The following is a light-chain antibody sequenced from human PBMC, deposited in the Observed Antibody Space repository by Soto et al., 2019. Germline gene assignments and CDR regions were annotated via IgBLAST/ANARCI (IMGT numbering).Light chain of an antibody. CDR2: GAS. CDR3: QQYGNSPLN. Sequence: EIVLTQSPGTLSLSTGERATLSCRASQSVSSSYLAWYQQRPGQAPRLLIYGASNRATGIPDRFSGSGSGTDFTLTISRLEPEDFAVYFCQQYGNSPLNFGGGTK. CDR1: QSVSSSY. J-gene: IGKJ4*01. V-gene: IGKV3-20*01.